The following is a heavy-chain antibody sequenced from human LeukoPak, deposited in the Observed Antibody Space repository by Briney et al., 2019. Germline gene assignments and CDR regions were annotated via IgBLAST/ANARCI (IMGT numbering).Heavy chain of an antibody. CDR3: ARVVVVVVAATGYNWFDP. CDR2: ISAYNGNT. Sequence: ASVKVSCKASGYTFTSYGISWVRQAPGQGLEWMGWISAYNGNTNYAQKLQSRVTMTTDTSTSTAYMELRSLRSDDTAVYYCARVVVVVVAATGYNWFDPWGQGTLVTVSS. V-gene: IGHV1-18*01. J-gene: IGHJ5*02. CDR1: GYTFTSYG. D-gene: IGHD2-15*01.